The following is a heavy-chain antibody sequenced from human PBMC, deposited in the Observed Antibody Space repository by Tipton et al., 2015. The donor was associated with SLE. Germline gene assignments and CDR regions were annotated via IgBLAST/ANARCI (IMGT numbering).Heavy chain of an antibody. D-gene: IGHD6-25*01. CDR3: ARQDLGRAATLTFDI. V-gene: IGHV4-31*03. Sequence: TLSLTCTVSGGSISSADYYWSWIRQHPGKGLEWIGYIYYTMSAYYNPSLKSRVIISLDTSKNHFSLKLSSVTAADTAVYFCARQDLGRAATLTFDIWGLGTLVTVSS. CDR2: IYYTMSA. CDR1: GGSISSADYY. J-gene: IGHJ4*02.